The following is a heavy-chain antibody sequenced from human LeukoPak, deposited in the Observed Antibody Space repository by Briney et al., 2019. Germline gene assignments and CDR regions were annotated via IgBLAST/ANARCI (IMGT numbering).Heavy chain of an antibody. CDR1: SGSISSTNYC. CDR2: FCSSGDT. V-gene: IGHV4-39*07. D-gene: IGHD6-13*01. J-gene: IGHJ6*03. Sequence: SETLSLTCTVSSGSISSTNYCWGWIRQPPGKGLEWIGTFCSSGDTFYIPSLKSRVIISADTSKNRFSLKLSSVTAADTAVYFCARADYSSSWSHYYYYMDVWGTGTTVTVSS. CDR3: ARADYSSSWSHYYYYMDV.